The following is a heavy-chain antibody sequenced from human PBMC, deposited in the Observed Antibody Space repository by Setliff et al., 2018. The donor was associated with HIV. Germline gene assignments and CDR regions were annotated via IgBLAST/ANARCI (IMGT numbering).Heavy chain of an antibody. CDR2: INHSGST. Sequence: PSETLSLTCAVSGYSISSVYYWGLIRQPPGKGLEWIGEINHSGSTNYNPSLKSRVTLSVDTSKNQFSLKLSSVTVADTAVYYCARGSSTYWYSIFRNYYYHMDVWGKGTTVTVSS. V-gene: IGHV4-38-2*01. D-gene: IGHD2-8*02. CDR1: GYSISSVYY. J-gene: IGHJ6*03. CDR3: ARGSSTYWYSIFRNYYYHMDV.